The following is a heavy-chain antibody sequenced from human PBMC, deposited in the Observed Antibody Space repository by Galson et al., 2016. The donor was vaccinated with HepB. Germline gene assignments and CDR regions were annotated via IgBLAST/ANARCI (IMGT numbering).Heavy chain of an antibody. Sequence: TLSLTCTVSGGSISSLGYYWNWVRQHPGKGLEWIGYIYYSGSISYNPSLKSRLSISVNTSKNQFSLKLSAVTSADTGVYYCARGEGGRAMKGIAPTPPAMRVYYYYGLDVWGQGTTVTVSS. D-gene: IGHD2-2*01. V-gene: IGHV4-31*03. CDR1: GGSISSLGYY. J-gene: IGHJ6*02. CDR3: ARGEGGRAMKGIAPTPPAMRVYYYYGLDV. CDR2: IYYSGSI.